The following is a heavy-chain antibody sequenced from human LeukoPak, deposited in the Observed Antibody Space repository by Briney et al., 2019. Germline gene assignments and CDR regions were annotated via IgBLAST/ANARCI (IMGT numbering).Heavy chain of an antibody. V-gene: IGHV3-21*04. CDR2: ISSSSVYI. Sequence: GGSLRLSCAASGFTFSSYSMNWVRQAPGKGLEWVSSISSSSVYISYADSVKGRFTISRDNSKNTLYLQTNSLRAEDTAVYYCAKVKNYYGSGSSAYFDYWGQGTLVTVSS. CDR1: GFTFSSYS. D-gene: IGHD3-10*01. CDR3: AKVKNYYGSGSSAYFDY. J-gene: IGHJ4*02.